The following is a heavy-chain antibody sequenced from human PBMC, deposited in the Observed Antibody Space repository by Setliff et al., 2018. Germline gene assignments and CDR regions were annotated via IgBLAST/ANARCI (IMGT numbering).Heavy chain of an antibody. V-gene: IGHV4-31*03. CDR3: ARRMEQWLVDSYYYYMDV. CDR2: IYYSGSTS. D-gene: IGHD6-19*01. Sequence: SETLSLTCTVSGGSISSGGYYWSWIRQHPGKGLEWIGYIYYSGSTSYYNPSLKSRVTISVDTSKNQFSLKLSSVTAADTAVYYCARRMEQWLVDSYYYYMDVWGKGTTVTVSS. J-gene: IGHJ6*03. CDR1: GGSISSGGYY.